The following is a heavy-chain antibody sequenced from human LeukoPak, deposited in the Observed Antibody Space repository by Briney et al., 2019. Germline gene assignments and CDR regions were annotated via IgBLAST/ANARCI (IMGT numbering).Heavy chain of an antibody. CDR1: GFTFSSYS. V-gene: IGHV3-21*01. CDR2: ISSSSSYI. D-gene: IGHD3-3*01. CDR3: ARNTMGPTAITIFEVASYYYGMDV. J-gene: IGHJ6*02. Sequence: PGGSLRLSCAASGFTFSSYSMNWVRQAPGKGLEWVSFISSSSSYIYYVDSVKGRFTISRDNAKNSLYLQMNSLRAEDTAVYYCARNTMGPTAITIFEVASYYYGMDVWGQGTTVTVSS.